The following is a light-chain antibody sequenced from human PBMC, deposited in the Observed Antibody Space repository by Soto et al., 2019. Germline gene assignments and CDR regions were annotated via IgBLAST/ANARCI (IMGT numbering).Light chain of an antibody. V-gene: IGLV1-40*01. CDR1: SSNMGSGFH. Sequence: QSVLTQPPSVSGAPGQRGTISCTRSSSNMGSGFHVQWFQQLPGTAPKLLIYGDNIRPSGVPDRFSGSKSGISASLAVTGLQADDEADYYCQSYDSRLRWVFGGGTKLTVL. J-gene: IGLJ3*02. CDR3: QSYDSRLRWV. CDR2: GDN.